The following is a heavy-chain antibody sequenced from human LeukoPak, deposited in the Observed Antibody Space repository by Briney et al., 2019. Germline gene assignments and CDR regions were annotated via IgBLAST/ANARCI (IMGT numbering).Heavy chain of an antibody. Sequence: PGGSLRLSCTSSTFTLGSYWMHWVRQVPGGGLMWAARMNNDGSGTNYADSVKGRFTISRDNAKNTLYLQMNSLRVEDTAVYYCARGGAGYFFDFWGQGTLVTVSS. J-gene: IGHJ4*02. D-gene: IGHD5-12*01. V-gene: IGHV3-74*01. CDR2: MNNDGSGT. CDR3: ARGGAGYFFDF. CDR1: TFTLGSYW.